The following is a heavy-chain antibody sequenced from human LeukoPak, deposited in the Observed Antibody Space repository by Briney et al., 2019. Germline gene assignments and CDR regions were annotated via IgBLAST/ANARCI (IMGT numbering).Heavy chain of an antibody. CDR2: INPSGGST. Sequence: ASVKVSCKASGYTFTSYYMHWVRQAPGQGLEWMGIINPSGGSTSYAQRFQGRVTMTRDTSTSTVYMELSSLRSEDTAVYYCARGRDIVVVPASFDYWGQGTLVTVSS. CDR1: GYTFTSYY. J-gene: IGHJ4*02. CDR3: ARGRDIVVVPASFDY. V-gene: IGHV1-46*01. D-gene: IGHD2-2*01.